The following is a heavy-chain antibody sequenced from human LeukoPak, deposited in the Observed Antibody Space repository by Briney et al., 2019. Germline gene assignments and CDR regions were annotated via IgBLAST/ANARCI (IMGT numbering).Heavy chain of an antibody. CDR2: ISSSSSYI. CDR3: ARAPAPDSSGYYISSWFDP. Sequence: GGSLRLSCAASGFTFSSYSMNWVRQAPGKGLEWVSSISSSSSYIYYADSVKGRFTISRDNAKNSLYLQMNSLRAEDTAVYYCARAPAPDSSGYYISSWFDPWGQGTLVTVSS. D-gene: IGHD3-22*01. V-gene: IGHV3-21*01. J-gene: IGHJ5*02. CDR1: GFTFSSYS.